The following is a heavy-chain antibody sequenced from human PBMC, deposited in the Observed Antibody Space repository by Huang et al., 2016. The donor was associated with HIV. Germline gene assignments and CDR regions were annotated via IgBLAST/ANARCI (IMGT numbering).Heavy chain of an antibody. D-gene: IGHD2-15*01. CDR1: GFKLSGFG. CDR3: AKESRWFSDFDH. J-gene: IGHJ4*02. V-gene: IGHV3-30*18. CDR2: ISYDGRSQ. Sequence: QVHLVESGGGVVQPGGSLRLSCSASGFKLSGFGRHWVRQAPGKGLEWVSVISYDGRSQFYTDSVNGRFTISRDNSDNTLSLQMKGLRPDDTAVYYCAKESRWFSDFDHWGQGVLVSVSS.